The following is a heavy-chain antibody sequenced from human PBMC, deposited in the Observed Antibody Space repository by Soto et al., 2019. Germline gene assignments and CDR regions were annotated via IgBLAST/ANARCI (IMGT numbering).Heavy chain of an antibody. Sequence: QVQLQESGPGLVKPSQTLSLTCTVSGGSISSGDYYWSWIRQPPGKGLEWIGYIYYSGSTYYNPSLKSRVTISVDTSKNQFSLKLSSVTAADTAVYYCARDGVRSGYYGSGSYYTMYYFDYWGQGTLVTVSS. J-gene: IGHJ4*02. CDR3: ARDGVRSGYYGSGSYYTMYYFDY. CDR2: IYYSGST. D-gene: IGHD3-10*01. CDR1: GGSISSGDYY. V-gene: IGHV4-30-4*01.